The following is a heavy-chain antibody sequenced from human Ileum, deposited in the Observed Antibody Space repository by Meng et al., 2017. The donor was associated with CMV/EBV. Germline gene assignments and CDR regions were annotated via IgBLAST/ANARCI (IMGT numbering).Heavy chain of an antibody. CDR2: IRSDGSDK. Sequence: GESLKISCAASRLTFSNHGMHWVRQAPGKGLEWVAFIRSDGSDKYYADSVKGRFTISRDNSKNMLYLQMNSLRAEDTAVYYCAKDKGVRYLEWFSVRGQKTMVTVSS. CDR3: AKDKGVRYLEWFSV. CDR1: RLTFSNHG. J-gene: IGHJ4*02. V-gene: IGHV3-30*02. D-gene: IGHD3-3*01.